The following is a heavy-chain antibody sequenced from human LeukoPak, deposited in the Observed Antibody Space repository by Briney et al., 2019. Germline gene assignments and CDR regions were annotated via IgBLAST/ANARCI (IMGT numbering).Heavy chain of an antibody. D-gene: IGHD6-19*01. CDR2: ISNTGSII. CDR3: AKSRIAVAATSYYYYMDV. CDR1: GFIFSDYY. J-gene: IGHJ6*03. Sequence: GGSLRLSCAASGFIFSDYYISWIRQAPGKGLEWISYISNTGSIIYYADSVKGRFTISRDNAKNSLYLQMNSLRAEDTAVYYCAKSRIAVAATSYYYYMDVWGKGTTVTISS. V-gene: IGHV3-11*04.